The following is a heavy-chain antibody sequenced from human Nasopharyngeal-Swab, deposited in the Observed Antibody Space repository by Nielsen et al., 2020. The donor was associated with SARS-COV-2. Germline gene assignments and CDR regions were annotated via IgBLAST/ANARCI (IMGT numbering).Heavy chain of an antibody. D-gene: IGHD3-16*01. CDR3: ARGGVRSYWFDP. CDR1: GFTFSSYS. CDR2: ISSSSSYI. Sequence: GGSLRLSRAASGFTFSSYSMNWVRQAPGKGLEWVSSISSSSSYIYYADSVKGRFTISRDNAKNSLYLQMNSLRAEDTGVYYCARGGVRSYWFDPWGQGTLVTVSS. J-gene: IGHJ5*02. V-gene: IGHV3-21*01.